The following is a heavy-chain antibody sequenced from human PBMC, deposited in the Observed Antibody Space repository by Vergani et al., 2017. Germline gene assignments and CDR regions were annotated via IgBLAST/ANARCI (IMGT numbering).Heavy chain of an antibody. CDR1: GFTFDDYA. D-gene: IGHD6-13*01. V-gene: IGHV3-23*04. Sequence: EVQLVESGGGLVQPGGSLRLSCAASGFTFDDYAMHWVRQAPGKGLEWVSGISGSGGSTYYADSVKGRFTISRDNSKNTLYLQMNSLRAEDTAVYYCRRPKQQLVLEDAFDIWGQGTMVTVSS. CDR2: ISGSGGST. J-gene: IGHJ3*02. CDR3: RRPKQQLVLEDAFDI.